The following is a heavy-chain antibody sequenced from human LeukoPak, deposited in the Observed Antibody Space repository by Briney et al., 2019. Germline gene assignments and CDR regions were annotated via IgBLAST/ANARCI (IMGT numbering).Heavy chain of an antibody. CDR1: GFAFADSA. V-gene: IGHV3-73*01. CDR3: IRHVEYSAPDS. J-gene: IGHJ4*02. D-gene: IGHD2/OR15-2a*01. CDR2: IRTKYNNYQT. Sequence: GGSLKISCAAAGFAFADSAVHWVRQASGKGLEWVGCIRTKYNNYQTIYGASVKGRFVITRDDSGSTASLQMNSLRTEDSAMYFCIRHVEYSAPDSWGQGALVTVSS.